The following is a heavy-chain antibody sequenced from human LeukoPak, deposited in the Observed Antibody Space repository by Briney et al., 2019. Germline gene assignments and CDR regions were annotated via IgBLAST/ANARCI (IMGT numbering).Heavy chain of an antibody. Sequence: SETLSLTCTVSGGSISSYYWSWIRQPPGKGLEWIGYIYYSGSTNYNPSLKSRVTISVDTSKNQFSLKLSSVTAADTAVYYCARGPNYYYMDAWGKGTTVTVSS. V-gene: IGHV4-59*01. CDR3: ARGPNYYYMDA. CDR2: IYYSGST. J-gene: IGHJ6*03. CDR1: GGSISSYY.